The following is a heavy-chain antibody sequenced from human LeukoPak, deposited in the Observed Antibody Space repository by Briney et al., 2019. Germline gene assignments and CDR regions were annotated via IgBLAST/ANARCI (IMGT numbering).Heavy chain of an antibody. V-gene: IGHV4-59*01. D-gene: IGHD2-21*02. CDR1: GGSISSYY. CDR3: ASGYCGGDCYYYYYMDV. CDR2: IYYSGST. Sequence: KPSETLSLTCTVSGGSISSYYWSWIRQPPGKGLEWIGYIYYSGSTNYNPSLKSRVTISVDTSKNQFSLKLSSVTAADTAVYYCASGYCGGDCYYYYYMDVWGKGTTVTVSS. J-gene: IGHJ6*03.